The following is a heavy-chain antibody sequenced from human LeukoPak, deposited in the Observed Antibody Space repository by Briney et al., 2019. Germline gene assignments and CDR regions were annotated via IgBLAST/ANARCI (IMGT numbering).Heavy chain of an antibody. V-gene: IGHV3-7*01. CDR1: GFTFSSYW. J-gene: IGHJ5*02. D-gene: IGHD2-2*02. CDR2: IKQDGSEK. CDR3: ARLLYGFNWFDP. Sequence: GSLRLSCAASGFTFSSYWMSWVRQAPGKGVEWVANIKQDGSEKYYVDSVKGRFTISRDNAKNSLYLQMNSLRAEDTAVYYCARLLYGFNWFDPWGQGTLVTVSS.